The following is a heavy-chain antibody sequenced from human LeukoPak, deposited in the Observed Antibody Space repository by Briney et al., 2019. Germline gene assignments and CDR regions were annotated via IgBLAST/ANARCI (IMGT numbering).Heavy chain of an antibody. J-gene: IGHJ5*02. CDR1: GGTFSSYA. V-gene: IGHV1-69*13. CDR3: ATHAPYYYDSSGYYGTTDGGNWFDP. D-gene: IGHD3-22*01. Sequence: SVTVSCTASGGTFSSYAISWVRQAPGQGLEWMGGIIPIFGTANYAQKFQGRVTITADESTSTAYMELSSLRSEDTAVYYCATHAPYYYDSSGYYGTTDGGNWFDPWGQGTLVTVSS. CDR2: IIPIFGTA.